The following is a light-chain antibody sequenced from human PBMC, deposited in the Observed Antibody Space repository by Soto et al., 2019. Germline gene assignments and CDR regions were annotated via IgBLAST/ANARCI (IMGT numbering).Light chain of an antibody. J-gene: IGKJ1*01. Sequence: EIVMTQSPATLSVSPGERATLSCRASQSVSNNLAGYQQKPGQAPRLLIYGASTRATGIPARFSGSGSGTEITLTISSLQSEDFAVYYCQQYNNWPPWTFGQGTKVEIK. V-gene: IGKV3-15*01. CDR1: QSVSNN. CDR3: QQYNNWPPWT. CDR2: GAS.